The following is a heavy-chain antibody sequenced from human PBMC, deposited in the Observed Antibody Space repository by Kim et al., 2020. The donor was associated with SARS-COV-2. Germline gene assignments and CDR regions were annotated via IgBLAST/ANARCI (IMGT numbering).Heavy chain of an antibody. CDR1: GYSISSGYY. CDR2: IYHSGST. V-gene: IGHV4-38-2*02. J-gene: IGHJ1*01. Sequence: SETLSLTCTVSGYSISSGYYWGWIRQPPGKGLEWIGSIYHSGSTYYNPSLKSRVTISVDTSKNQFSLKLSSVTAADTAVYYCARAPPGLWFGELFHWGQG. CDR3: ARAPPGLWFGELFH. D-gene: IGHD3-10*01.